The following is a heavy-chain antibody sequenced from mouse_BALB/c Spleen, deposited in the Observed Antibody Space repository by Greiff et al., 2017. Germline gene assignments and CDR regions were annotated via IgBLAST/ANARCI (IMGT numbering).Heavy chain of an antibody. V-gene: IGHV1-54*01. CDR2: INPGSGGT. D-gene: IGHD2-4*01. J-gene: IGHJ3*01. CDR1: GYAFTNYL. CDR3: AREDYDYDGFAY. Sequence: QVHVKQSGAELVRPGTSVKVSCKASGYAFTNYLIEWVKQRPGQGLEWIGVINPGSGGTNYNEKFKGKATLTADKSSSTAYMQLSSLTSDDSAVYFCAREDYDYDGFAYWGQGTLVTVSA.